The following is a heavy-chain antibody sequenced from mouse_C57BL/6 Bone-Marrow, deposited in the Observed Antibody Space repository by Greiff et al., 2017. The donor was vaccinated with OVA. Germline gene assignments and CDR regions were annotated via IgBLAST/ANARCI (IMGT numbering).Heavy chain of an antibody. Sequence: DVQLQESGGDLVKPGGSLKLSCAASGFTFSSYGMSWVRQTQDKRLEWVATISSGGSYTYYPDSVKGRFTISRDNAKNTLYLQMSSLKSEDTAMYYCARKGLRRSWFAYWGQGTLVTVSA. CDR3: ARKGLRRSWFAY. J-gene: IGHJ3*01. CDR1: GFTFSSYG. V-gene: IGHV5-6*01. D-gene: IGHD2-4*01. CDR2: ISSGGSYT.